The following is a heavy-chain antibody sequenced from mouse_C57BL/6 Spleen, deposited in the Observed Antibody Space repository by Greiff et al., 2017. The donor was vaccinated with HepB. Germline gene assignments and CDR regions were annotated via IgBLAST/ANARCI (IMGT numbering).Heavy chain of an antibody. J-gene: IGHJ1*03. CDR3: ARGYANCYFDV. V-gene: IGHV5-16*01. CDR2: INYDGSST. CDR1: GFTFSDYY. D-gene: IGHD6-5*01. Sequence: EVKLVESEGGLVQPGSSMKLSCTASGFTFSDYYMAWVRQVPEKGLEWVANINYDGSSTYYLDSLKSRFIISRDNAKNILYLQMSSLKSEDTATYYCARGYANCYFDVWGTGTTVTVSS.